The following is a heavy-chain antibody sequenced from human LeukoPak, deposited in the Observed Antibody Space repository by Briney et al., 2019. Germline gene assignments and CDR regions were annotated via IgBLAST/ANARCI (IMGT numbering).Heavy chain of an antibody. CDR1: GHPFTSYG. D-gene: IGHD1-26*01. V-gene: IGHV1-18*01. J-gene: IGHJ5*02. CDR3: ARDNSVGDTAWWFDP. Sequence: ASVKVSCKASGHPFTSYGISWVPQAPGQGLEWRGWTSAYNGNTNCAQKLQGRVTMTTATSTSTAYMELRSLRSGDTAVYYCARDNSVGDTAWWFDPWGQGTLVTVSS. CDR2: TSAYNGNT.